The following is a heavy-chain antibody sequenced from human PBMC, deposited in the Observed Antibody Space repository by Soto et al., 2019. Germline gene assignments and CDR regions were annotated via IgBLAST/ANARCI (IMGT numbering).Heavy chain of an antibody. D-gene: IGHD1-26*01. V-gene: IGHV3-33*01. CDR3: ARFQVGATRDWDYYYYYGMDV. CDR2: IWYDGSNK. J-gene: IGHJ6*02. Sequence: TVGSLRLSCAASGFTFSSYGMHWVRQAPGKGLEWVAVIWYDGSNKYYADSVKGRFTIPRDNSKNTLYLQMNSLRAEDTAVYYCARFQVGATRDWDYYYYYGMDVWGQGTTVTVSS. CDR1: GFTFSSYG.